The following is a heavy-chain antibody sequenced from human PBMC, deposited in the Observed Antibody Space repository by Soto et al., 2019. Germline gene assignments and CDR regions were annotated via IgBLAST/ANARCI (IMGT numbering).Heavy chain of an antibody. J-gene: IGHJ6*02. Sequence: QVQLVQSGAEVKKPGSSVKVSCKASGGTFSSYTISWVRQAPGQGLEWMGRIIPILGIANYAQKFQGRVTINADKSTSTAYMELSRLRSQDTAVYYCARFRGSYGMDVWGQGTTVTVSS. CDR3: ARFRGSYGMDV. CDR2: IIPILGIA. V-gene: IGHV1-69*02. D-gene: IGHD3-10*01. CDR1: GGTFSSYT.